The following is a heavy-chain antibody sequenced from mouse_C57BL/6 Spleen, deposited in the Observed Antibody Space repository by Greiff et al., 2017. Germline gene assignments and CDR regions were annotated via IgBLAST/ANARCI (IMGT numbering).Heavy chain of an antibody. CDR2: ISSGGDYI. D-gene: IGHD1-1*01. Sequence: EVKVVESGEGLVKPGGSLKLSCAASGFTFSSYAMSWVRQTPEKRLEWVAYISSGGDYIYYADTVKGRFTISRDNARNTLYLQMSSLKSEDTAMYYCTRGGSSPFAYWGQGTLVTVSA. J-gene: IGHJ3*01. CDR3: TRGGSSPFAY. CDR1: GFTFSSYA. V-gene: IGHV5-9-1*02.